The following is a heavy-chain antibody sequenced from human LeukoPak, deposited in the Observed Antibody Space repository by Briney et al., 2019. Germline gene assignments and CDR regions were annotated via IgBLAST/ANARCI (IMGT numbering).Heavy chain of an antibody. CDR2: ISSSGSYI. V-gene: IGHV3-21*01. D-gene: IGHD6-6*01. Sequence: GGSLRLSCAASGFTFSYYSMNWVAQAPGKGLEWVSSISSSGSYIYYADSVKGRFTLSRDNDEKSLYLQMNSLRAEDTAVYYCAREYSSSSDRLDYWGQGTLVTVSS. CDR3: AREYSSSSDRLDY. CDR1: GFTFSYYS. J-gene: IGHJ4*02.